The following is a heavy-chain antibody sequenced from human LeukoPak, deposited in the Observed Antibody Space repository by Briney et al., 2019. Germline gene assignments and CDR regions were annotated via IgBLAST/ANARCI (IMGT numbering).Heavy chain of an antibody. CDR2: MSPNSGNT. J-gene: IGHJ4*02. CDR1: GYTFTSYD. D-gene: IGHD3-22*01. Sequence: GASVKVSCKASGYTFTSYDINWVRQATGQGLEWMGWMSPNSGNTGYAQKFQGRVTMTRNTSISTAYMELSSLRSEDTAVYYCARGRDYYDSFEDYWGQGTLVTVSS. V-gene: IGHV1-8*01. CDR3: ARGRDYYDSFEDY.